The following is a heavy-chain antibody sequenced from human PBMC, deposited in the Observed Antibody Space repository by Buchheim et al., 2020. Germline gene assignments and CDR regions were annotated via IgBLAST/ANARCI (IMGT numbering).Heavy chain of an antibody. J-gene: IGHJ4*02. CDR2: TYHSGRT. CDR3: VKSVVRGIWDY. V-gene: IGHV4-4*02. CDR1: GGSISSSNW. D-gene: IGHD3-10*01. Sequence: QVQLQESGPGLVKPSGTLSLTCAVSGGSISSSNWWSWVRPPPGKGLEWIGETYHSGRTNSNPSLKSRVTIPVNQHKKQLSLKLSSVTAADTAVYYCVKSVVRGIWDYWGQGTL.